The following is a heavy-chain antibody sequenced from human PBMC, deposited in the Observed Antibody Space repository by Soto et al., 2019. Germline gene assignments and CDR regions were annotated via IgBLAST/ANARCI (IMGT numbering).Heavy chain of an antibody. Sequence: GGSLRLSCAASGFTFSSYAMSWVRQAPGKGLEWVSAISGSGGSTYYADSVKGRFTISRDNSKNTLYLQMNSLRAEDTAVYYCAKDSVDYYDSSGYYYWGQGTLVTVSS. D-gene: IGHD3-22*01. CDR2: ISGSGGST. J-gene: IGHJ4*02. V-gene: IGHV3-23*01. CDR1: GFTFSSYA. CDR3: AKDSVDYYDSSGYYY.